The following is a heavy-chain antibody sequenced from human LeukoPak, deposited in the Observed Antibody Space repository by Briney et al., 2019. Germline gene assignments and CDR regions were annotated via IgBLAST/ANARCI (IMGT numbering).Heavy chain of an antibody. Sequence: GGSLRLSCADSGFTFSSNWMHWVRQAPGKGLVWVSRIASDGSSTDYADSVGGRFTISRDNAKNTLYLQMNSLRAEDTAVYYCTSARYGGNSDPWGQGTLVTVSS. J-gene: IGHJ5*02. V-gene: IGHV3-74*01. CDR3: TSARYGGNSDP. CDR1: GFTFSSNW. D-gene: IGHD4-23*01. CDR2: IASDGSST.